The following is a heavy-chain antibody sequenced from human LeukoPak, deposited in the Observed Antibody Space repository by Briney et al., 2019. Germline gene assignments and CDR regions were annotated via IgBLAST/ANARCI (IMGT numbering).Heavy chain of an antibody. J-gene: IGHJ4*02. D-gene: IGHD3-10*01. Sequence: SGGSLRLSCAASGFTFDDYGMYWVRQAPGKGLEWVSVISGDGGSTYYADSVKGRFTISRDNSKNSLYLQMNSLRTEDTAFYYCAKDSYGSGSYFDYWGQGTLVTVSS. CDR2: ISGDGGST. CDR3: AKDSYGSGSYFDY. V-gene: IGHV3-43*02. CDR1: GFTFDDYG.